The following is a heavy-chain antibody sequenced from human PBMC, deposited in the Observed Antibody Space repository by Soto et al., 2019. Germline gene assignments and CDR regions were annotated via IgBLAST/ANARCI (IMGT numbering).Heavy chain of an antibody. J-gene: IGHJ4*02. D-gene: IGHD3-22*01. V-gene: IGHV3-23*01. Sequence: GGSLGLSCTASGVTLSSYAMSWVRQAPGKGLEWVSAISGSGGSTYYADSVKGRFTISRDNSKNTLYLQMNSLRAEDTAVYYCAKLTYYYDSSGYYYEYFDYWGQGTLVTVSS. CDR3: AKLTYYYDSSGYYYEYFDY. CDR2: ISGSGGST. CDR1: GVTLSSYA.